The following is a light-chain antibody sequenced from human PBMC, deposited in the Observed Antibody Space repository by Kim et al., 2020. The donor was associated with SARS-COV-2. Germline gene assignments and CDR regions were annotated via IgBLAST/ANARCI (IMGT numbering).Light chain of an antibody. CDR2: GAS. J-gene: IGKJ2*01. CDR3: QQYGSSTYT. V-gene: IGKV3-20*01. CDR1: QSVSRSY. Sequence: LSPGERATLACRTSQSVSRSYLAWYQQKPGQAPRLLIYGASSRATGIPDRFSGSGSGTDFTLTVSRLEPDDFAVYYCQQYGSSTYTFGQGTKLEI.